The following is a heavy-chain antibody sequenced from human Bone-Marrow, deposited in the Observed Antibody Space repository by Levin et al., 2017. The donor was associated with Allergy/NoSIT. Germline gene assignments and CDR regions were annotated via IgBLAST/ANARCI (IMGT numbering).Heavy chain of an antibody. CDR1: GFTFSSYA. V-gene: IGHV3-23*01. CDR3: AKDDDYYGSGSSNDY. J-gene: IGHJ4*02. CDR2: ISGSGGST. Sequence: SCAASGFTFSSYAMSWVRQAPGKGLEWVSAISGSGGSTYYADSVKGRFTISRDNSKNTLYLQMNSLRAEDTAVYYCAKDDDYYGSGSSNDYWGQGTLVTVSS. D-gene: IGHD3-10*01.